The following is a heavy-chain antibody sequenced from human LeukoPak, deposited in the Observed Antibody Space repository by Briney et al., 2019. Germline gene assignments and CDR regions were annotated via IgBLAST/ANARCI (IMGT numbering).Heavy chain of an antibody. J-gene: IGHJ6*02. V-gene: IGHV4-31*03. CDR1: GGSISSGGYY. CDR3: ARDEIGYNWNYDYYYGMDV. CDR2: IYYSGST. Sequence: PSQTLSLTCTVSGGSISSGGYYWSWIRQHPGKGLEGIGYIYYSGSTYYNPSLKSRVTISVDTSKNQFSLKLSSVTAADTAVYYCARDEIGYNWNYDYYYGMDVWGQGTTVTVSS. D-gene: IGHD1-20*01.